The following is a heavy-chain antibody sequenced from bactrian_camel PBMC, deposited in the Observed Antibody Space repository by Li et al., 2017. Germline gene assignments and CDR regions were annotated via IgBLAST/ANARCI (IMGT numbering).Heavy chain of an antibody. CDR3: AATARSCPLSSAAANDFRD. J-gene: IGHJ4*01. Sequence: VQLVESGGGAVQAGGSLRLTCTASGNRDSNQCMAWFRQAPGKKREGVAVIDSDGLAKYADSVKGRFTISQDNAKDRLDLQMNDLKPEDSAIYYCAATARSCPLSSAAANDFRDWGQGTQVTVS. CDR2: IDSDGLA. D-gene: IGHD2*01. CDR1: GNRDSNQC. V-gene: IGHV3S53*01.